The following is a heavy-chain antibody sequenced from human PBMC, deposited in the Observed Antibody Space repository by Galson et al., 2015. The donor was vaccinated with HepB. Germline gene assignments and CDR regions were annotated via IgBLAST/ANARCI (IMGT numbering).Heavy chain of an antibody. Sequence: SVKVSCKASGYTFTSYYMHWVRQAPGQGLEWMGIINPSGGSTSYAQKFQGRVTMTRDTSTSTVYMELSSLRSEDTAVYYCAIEVGGYCSGGSCYPNTDYWGQGTLVTVSS. J-gene: IGHJ4*02. V-gene: IGHV1-46*03. CDR3: AIEVGGYCSGGSCYPNTDY. CDR1: GYTFTSYY. CDR2: INPSGGST. D-gene: IGHD2-15*01.